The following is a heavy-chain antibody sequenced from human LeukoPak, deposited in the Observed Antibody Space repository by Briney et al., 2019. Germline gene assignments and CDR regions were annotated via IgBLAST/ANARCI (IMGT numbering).Heavy chain of an antibody. V-gene: IGHV3-30*18. D-gene: IGHD6-19*01. CDR1: GFTFSSYG. Sequence: GRSLRLSCAASGFTFSSYGMHWVRQAPGKGLEWVAVISYDGSNKYYADSVKGRFTISRDNSKNTLYLQMNSLRAEDTAVYYCAKDRFVGIGSGCLQHWGQGTLVTVSS. CDR3: AKDRFVGIGSGCLQH. J-gene: IGHJ1*01. CDR2: ISYDGSNK.